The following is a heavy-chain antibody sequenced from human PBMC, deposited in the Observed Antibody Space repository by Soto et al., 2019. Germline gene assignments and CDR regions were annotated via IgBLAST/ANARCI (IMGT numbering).Heavy chain of an antibody. D-gene: IGHD6-13*01. CDR3: ARGQSSSWYGPYPLYYYYMDV. Sequence: SETLSLTCAVYGGSFSGYYWSWIRQPPGKGLEWIGEINHSGSTNYNPSLKSRVTISVDTSKNQFSLKLSSVTAADTAVYYCARGQSSSWYGPYPLYYYYMDVWGKGTTVTVSS. CDR2: INHSGST. J-gene: IGHJ6*03. V-gene: IGHV4-34*01. CDR1: GGSFSGYY.